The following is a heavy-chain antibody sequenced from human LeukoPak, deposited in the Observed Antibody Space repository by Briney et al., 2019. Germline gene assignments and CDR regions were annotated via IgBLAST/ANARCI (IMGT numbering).Heavy chain of an antibody. J-gene: IGHJ4*02. CDR3: ARDLYSSSWYFVSPGGY. V-gene: IGHV3-7*03. CDR2: IKQDGSEK. Sequence: PGGSLRLSCAASGFTFSSYWMSWVRQAPGKGLEWVANIKQDGSEKYYVDSVKGRFTISRDNAKNSLYLQMNSLRAEDTALYYCARDLYSSSWYFVSPGGYWGQGTLVTVFS. D-gene: IGHD6-13*01. CDR1: GFTFSSYW.